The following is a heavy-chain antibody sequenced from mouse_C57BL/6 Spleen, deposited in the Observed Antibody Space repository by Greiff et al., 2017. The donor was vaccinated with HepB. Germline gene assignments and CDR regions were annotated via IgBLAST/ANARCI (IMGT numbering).Heavy chain of an antibody. Sequence: VQLQQSGAELVRPGASVKLSCKASGYTFTDYYINWVKQRPGQGLEWIARIYPGSGNTYYNEKFKGKATLTAEKSSSTAYMQLSSLTSEDSAVYFCARALDYYGDYWGQGTTLTVSS. CDR3: ARALDYYGDY. CDR2: IYPGSGNT. J-gene: IGHJ2*01. CDR1: GYTFTDYY. V-gene: IGHV1-76*01.